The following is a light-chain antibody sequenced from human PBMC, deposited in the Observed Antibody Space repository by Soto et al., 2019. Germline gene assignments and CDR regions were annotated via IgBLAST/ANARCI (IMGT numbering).Light chain of an antibody. CDR3: QSYDSTIEARDV. Sequence: QSVLTQPPSVSGAPGQRVTISCTGSGSNIGAGYDVHWYQHRPGTAPKLLVFGDSHRPSGVPDRFSGSKSGTSASLAITGRQDEDEGDYYCQSYDSTIEARDVFGTGTKVTVL. J-gene: IGLJ1*01. CDR1: GSNIGAGYD. V-gene: IGLV1-40*01. CDR2: GDS.